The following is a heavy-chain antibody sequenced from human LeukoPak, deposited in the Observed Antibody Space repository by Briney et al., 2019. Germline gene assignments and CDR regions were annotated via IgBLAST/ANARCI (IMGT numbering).Heavy chain of an antibody. Sequence: PGGSLRLSCAASGFTFSGSAMHWVRQASGKGLEWVGRIRSKANSYATAYAASVKGRFTISRDDSKNTAHLQMNSLKTEDTAVYYCTRHNYYGSGSYYNGDYWGQGTLVTVSS. V-gene: IGHV3-73*01. CDR3: TRHNYYGSGSYYNGDY. CDR1: GFTFSGSA. J-gene: IGHJ4*02. D-gene: IGHD3-10*01. CDR2: IRSKANSYAT.